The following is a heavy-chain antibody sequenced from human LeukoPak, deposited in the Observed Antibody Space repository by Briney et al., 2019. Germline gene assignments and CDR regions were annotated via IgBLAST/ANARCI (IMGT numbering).Heavy chain of an antibody. V-gene: IGHV4-59*01. CDR2: IHYSGST. CDR1: GGSISSYY. Sequence: SETLSLTCTVSGGSISSYYWSWIRQPPGKGLEWIGYIHYSGSTNYNPSLKSRVTILGDTSQNQFSLKLNSVTAADTAMYYCARAFGCYPGICGFDIWGQGTMVTVSS. CDR3: ARAFGCYPGICGFDI. D-gene: IGHD2-15*01. J-gene: IGHJ3*02.